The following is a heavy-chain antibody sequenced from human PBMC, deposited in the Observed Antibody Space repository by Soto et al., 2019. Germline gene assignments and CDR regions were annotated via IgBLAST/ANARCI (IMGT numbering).Heavy chain of an antibody. CDR3: ARTNYDYVWGSYRSDY. CDR1: GGSINSGDYY. J-gene: IGHJ4*02. Sequence: PSETLSLTCTVSGGSINSGDYYWSWIRQPPGKGLEWIGYISYSGTTYYKPSLRSRITISLDTSKNQFSLRLASVTAADTAVYYCARTNYDYVWGSYRSDYWGQGTLVTVSS. CDR2: ISYSGTT. V-gene: IGHV4-30-4*01. D-gene: IGHD3-16*02.